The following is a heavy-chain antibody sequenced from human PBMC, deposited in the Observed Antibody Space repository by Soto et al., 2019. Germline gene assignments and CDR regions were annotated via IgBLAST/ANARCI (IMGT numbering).Heavy chain of an antibody. Sequence: QVQLVQSGAEVKKPGSSVKVSCKASGGTFSSYAISWVRQAPGQGLEWMGGIIPISDTTNYAQKFQGRVTFTADESTSTAYMELSSLRSEDTAVYYCATSQGSSTSLEIYYYYYYGMDVWGQGTTVTVSS. CDR3: ATSQGSSTSLEIYYYYYYGMDV. CDR2: IIPISDTT. CDR1: GGTFSSYA. V-gene: IGHV1-69*01. J-gene: IGHJ6*02. D-gene: IGHD2-2*01.